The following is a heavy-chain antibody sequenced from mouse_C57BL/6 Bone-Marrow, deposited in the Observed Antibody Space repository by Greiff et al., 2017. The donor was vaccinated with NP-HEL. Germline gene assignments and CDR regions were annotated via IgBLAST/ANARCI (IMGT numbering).Heavy chain of an antibody. D-gene: IGHD2-12*01. CDR2: IYPRSGYT. Sequence: VQLQQSGAELARPGASVKLSCKASGYTFTSYGISWVKQRTGQGLEWIGEIYPRSGYTYYNEKFKGKATLTADKSSSTAYMELRSLTSEDSAVKICARGRNYKDDWGQGTTLTVSS. J-gene: IGHJ2*01. V-gene: IGHV1-81*01. CDR3: ARGRNYKDD. CDR1: GYTFTSYG.